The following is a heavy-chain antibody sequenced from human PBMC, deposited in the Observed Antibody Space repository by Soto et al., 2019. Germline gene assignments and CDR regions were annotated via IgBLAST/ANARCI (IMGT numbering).Heavy chain of an antibody. CDR1: GYTFTLYY. CDR2: INTWSGGT. CDR3: ARDLARGGGSAGFDY. J-gene: IGHJ4*02. Sequence: GAVTGSCKASGYTFTLYYMHWVRQPPGQGLAWMGWINTWSGGTMYPQKFQGRVTMTWDTSISTAYMALTRLRSDDKAVYYCARDLARGGGSAGFDYWGQGTLVTVSS. D-gene: IGHD1-26*01. V-gene: IGHV1-2*02.